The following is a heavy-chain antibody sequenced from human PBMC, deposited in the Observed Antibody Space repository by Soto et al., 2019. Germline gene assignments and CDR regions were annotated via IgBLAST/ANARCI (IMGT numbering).Heavy chain of an antibody. CDR1: GFTFDDYA. CDR2: ISWNSGSI. J-gene: IGHJ5*02. Sequence: HPRGSLRLSCAASGFTFDDYAMHWVRQAPGKGLEWVSGISWNSGSIGYADSVKGRFTISRDNAKNSLYLQMNSLRAEDTALYYCTKDKYIGIAVAHEGWSDHRAQGTLVXVS. D-gene: IGHD6-19*01. CDR3: TKDKYIGIAVAHEGWSDH. V-gene: IGHV3-9*01.